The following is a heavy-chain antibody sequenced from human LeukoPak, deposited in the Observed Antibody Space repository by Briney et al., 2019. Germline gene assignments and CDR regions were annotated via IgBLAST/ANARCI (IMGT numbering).Heavy chain of an antibody. CDR1: GFTFSSYT. D-gene: IGHD6-6*01. V-gene: IGHV3-21*01. CDR2: ISSSSYYI. CDR3: ARIDEYTSSRYFDY. J-gene: IGHJ4*02. Sequence: PGGSLRLSCAASGFTFSSYTMKWVRQAPGKGLEWVSSISSSSYYIYYADSVKGRFTISRDNAKNSLYLQMHSLRAEDTAVYFCARIDEYTSSRYFDYWGQGTLVTVSS.